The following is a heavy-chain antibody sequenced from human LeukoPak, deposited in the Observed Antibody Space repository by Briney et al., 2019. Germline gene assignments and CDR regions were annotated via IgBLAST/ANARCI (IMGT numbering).Heavy chain of an antibody. CDR1: GXTFSNYW. J-gene: IGHJ4*02. CDR2: INSDGSTT. CDR3: ARERGGLSSSWYFTLDY. D-gene: IGHD6-13*01. Sequence: GGSLRLSCAVSGXTFSNYWMHWVRQAPGKGLVWVSRINSDGSTTSYADSVKGRFTISRDNAKDTLFLQMNSLRAEDAAVYYCARERGGLSSSWYFTLDYWGQGTLVTVSS. V-gene: IGHV3-74*01.